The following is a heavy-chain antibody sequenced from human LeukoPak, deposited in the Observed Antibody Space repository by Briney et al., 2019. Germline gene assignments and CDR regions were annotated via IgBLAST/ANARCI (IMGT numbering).Heavy chain of an antibody. Sequence: GGSLRLSCAASGFTFSDYALHWVRQAPGKGLEWVAVISYDGSNKYYADSVKGRFTISRDNSKNTLYLQMNSLRAEDTAVYYCARDRTANYYYGMAVWAQGTTVTVSS. CDR3: ARDRTANYYYGMAV. CDR1: GFTFSDYA. V-gene: IGHV3-30*04. CDR2: ISYDGSNK. J-gene: IGHJ6*02. D-gene: IGHD5-18*01.